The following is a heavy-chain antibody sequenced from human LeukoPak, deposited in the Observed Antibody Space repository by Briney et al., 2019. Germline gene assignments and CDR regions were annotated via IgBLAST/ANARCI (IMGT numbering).Heavy chain of an antibody. CDR1: GYTFTGYY. J-gene: IGHJ4*02. Sequence: ASVKVSCKASGYTFTGYYVHWVRQAPGQGLEWMGWINPNSGGTNYAQKFQGRVAMTRDTSISTAYMELSRLRSDDTAVYYCARTYDFWSGDSPHFDYWGQGTLVTVSS. CDR3: ARTYDFWSGDSPHFDY. CDR2: INPNSGGT. V-gene: IGHV1-2*02. D-gene: IGHD3-3*01.